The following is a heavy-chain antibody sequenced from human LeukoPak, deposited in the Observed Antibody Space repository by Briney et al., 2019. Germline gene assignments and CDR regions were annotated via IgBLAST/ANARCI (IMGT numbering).Heavy chain of an antibody. CDR3: ARWPNYYDSSGYLNAFDI. V-gene: IGHV4-39*01. CDR2: IYYSGST. D-gene: IGHD3-22*01. CDR1: GGSISSSSYY. J-gene: IGHJ3*02. Sequence: SETLSLTCTVSGGSISSSSYYWGWIRQPPGKGLEWIGSIYYSGSTYYNPSHKSRVTISVDTSKNQFSLKLSSVTAADTAVYYCARWPNYYDSSGYLNAFDIWGQGTMVTVSS.